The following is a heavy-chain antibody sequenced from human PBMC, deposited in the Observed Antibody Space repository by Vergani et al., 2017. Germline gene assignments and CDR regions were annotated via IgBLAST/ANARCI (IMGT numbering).Heavy chain of an antibody. CDR2: IYYSGST. D-gene: IGHD3-22*01. J-gene: IGHJ4*02. Sequence: QLQLQESGPGLVKPSETLSLTCTVSGGSISSSSYYWGWIRQLPGKGLEWIGSIYYSGSTYYNPSLKSRVTISVDTSKNQFSLKLSSVTAADTAVYYCARDRLYYYDTWGQGTLVTVSS. CDR3: ARDRLYYYDT. V-gene: IGHV4-39*07. CDR1: GGSISSSSYY.